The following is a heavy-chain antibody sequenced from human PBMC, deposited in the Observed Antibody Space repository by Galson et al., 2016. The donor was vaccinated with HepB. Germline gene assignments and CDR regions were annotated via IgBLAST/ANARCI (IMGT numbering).Heavy chain of an antibody. J-gene: IGHJ6*02. CDR2: IIPMFGTP. CDR3: ARSAPSGLNHHYYYGMDV. D-gene: IGHD6-13*01. V-gene: IGHV1-69*13. Sequence: SVKVSCKASGYTFATYCISWLRQAPGQGLEWMGGIIPMFGTPYYAHDFRGRVTINADESTSTGYMALSSLRSEDTAVYYCARSAPSGLNHHYYYGMDVWGQGTTVTVSS. CDR1: GYTFATYC.